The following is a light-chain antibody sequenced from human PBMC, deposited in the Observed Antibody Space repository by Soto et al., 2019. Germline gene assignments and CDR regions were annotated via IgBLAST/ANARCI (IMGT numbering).Light chain of an antibody. CDR3: SSYSSSSTLYV. Sequence: QSALTQPASVSGSPGQSITMTCTGASTDVGGYNYVSWYQQYPGKAPKLIIYEVTNRPSGVSNRFSGSKSGNTASLTISGLQAEDEADYYCSSYSSSSTLYVFGTGTKLTVL. J-gene: IGLJ1*01. V-gene: IGLV2-14*01. CDR2: EVT. CDR1: STDVGGYNY.